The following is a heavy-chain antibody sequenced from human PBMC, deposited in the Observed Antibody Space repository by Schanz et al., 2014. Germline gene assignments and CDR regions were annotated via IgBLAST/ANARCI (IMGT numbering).Heavy chain of an antibody. V-gene: IGHV1-46*01. J-gene: IGHJ4*02. CDR1: GGTFRSYT. Sequence: QVQLVQSGAEVKKPGSSVKVSCKASGGTFRSYTVSWVRQAPGQGLEWMGIINPTGGSTSYAQRFQGRVTVTRDTSTSTVYMELSSLRSEDTAVYYCARAAYGGYTSTPLRYWGQGTLVTVSS. CDR2: INPTGGST. CDR3: ARAAYGGYTSTPLRY. D-gene: IGHD5-12*01.